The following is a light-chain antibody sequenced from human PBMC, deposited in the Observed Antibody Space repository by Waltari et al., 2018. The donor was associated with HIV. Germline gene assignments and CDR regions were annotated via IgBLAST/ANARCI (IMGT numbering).Light chain of an antibody. V-gene: IGKV4-1*01. J-gene: IGKJ2*01. CDR2: WAS. CDR1: QTTLYSANNKSY. Sequence: IVMTQSQDSLTVSLGERATINCESSQTTLYSANNKSYVAWYQEKPGQPPKLLIYWASARESGVPDRFSGSGSGTHFTLSISSLQAEDVGIYYCHQYYSSPHTFGQGTNLEI. CDR3: HQYYSSPHT.